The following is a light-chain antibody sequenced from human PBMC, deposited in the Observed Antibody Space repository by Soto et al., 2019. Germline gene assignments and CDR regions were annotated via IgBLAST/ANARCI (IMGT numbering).Light chain of an antibody. CDR1: KSVSSSY. J-gene: IGKJ5*01. CDR2: GTS. Sequence: VLTQSRVTLSLSRGERDTLSCSAIKSVSSSYLASYQQQPGQAPRSLIYGTSSSATASTHRSSGSGSGTNLIPSTSNVEPADFAAYYCQQYCRRHRPTFGEGTRLEI. CDR3: QQYCRRHRPT. V-gene: IGKV3-20*01.